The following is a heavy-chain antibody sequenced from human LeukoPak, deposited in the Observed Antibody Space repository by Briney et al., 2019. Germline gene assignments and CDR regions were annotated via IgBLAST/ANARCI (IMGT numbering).Heavy chain of an antibody. CDR3: GTLLSNGPFDY. J-gene: IGHJ4*02. V-gene: IGHV1-2*02. CDR2: IYPNSGAT. CDR1: GYTFTGYY. Sequence: GASVKLSCKAYGYTFTGYYMHWARQAPGQGLERMGWIYPNSGATKYAQKFQGRVTMTRDTSISTAYMELSGLRSDDTAVYYCGTLLSNGPFDYWGQGSLVTVSS.